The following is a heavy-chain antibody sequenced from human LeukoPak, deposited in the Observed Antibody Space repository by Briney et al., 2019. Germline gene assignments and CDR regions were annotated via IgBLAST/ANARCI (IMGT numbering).Heavy chain of an antibody. Sequence: SETLSLTCTVSGGSISSGGYYWSWIRQHPGKGLEWIGYIYCSGSTYYNPSPKSRVTISVDTSKNQFSLKLSSVTAADTAVYYCARGSVVVPAALFDYWGQGTLVTVSS. V-gene: IGHV4-31*03. D-gene: IGHD2-2*01. CDR2: IYCSGST. CDR1: GGSISSGGYY. J-gene: IGHJ4*02. CDR3: ARGSVVVPAALFDY.